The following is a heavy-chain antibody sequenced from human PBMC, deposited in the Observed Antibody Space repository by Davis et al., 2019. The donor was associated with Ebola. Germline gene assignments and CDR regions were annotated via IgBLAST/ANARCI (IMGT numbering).Heavy chain of an antibody. D-gene: IGHD2-15*01. CDR1: GFTFSSYS. CDR2: LSSSSSTI. Sequence: GESLKISCAASGFTFSSYSMNWVRQAPGKGLEWVSFLSSSSSTIYYADSVKGRFTISRDNAKNSLYLQMNSLRDEDTAVYYCARDSVAATVYDYWGQGTLVTVSS. J-gene: IGHJ4*02. V-gene: IGHV3-48*02. CDR3: ARDSVAATVYDY.